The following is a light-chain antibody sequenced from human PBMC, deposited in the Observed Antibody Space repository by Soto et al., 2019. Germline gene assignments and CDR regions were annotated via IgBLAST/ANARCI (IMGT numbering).Light chain of an antibody. CDR1: SSHVGGYDY. CDR2: EVN. CDR3: SAYTTSNSLV. V-gene: IGLV2-14*01. Sequence: QCALTHPAPGSGYPRQLVTISCTGISSHVGGYDYVSWYQQHPGTATKLVLYEVNKRPSGVSNRFSGSKSGNTASLIISGLQTEGEANSYCSAYTTSNSLVFGAGTKVTVL. J-gene: IGLJ1*01.